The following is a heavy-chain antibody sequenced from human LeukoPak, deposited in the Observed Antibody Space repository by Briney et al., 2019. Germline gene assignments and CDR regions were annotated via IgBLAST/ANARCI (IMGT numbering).Heavy chain of an antibody. Sequence: VASVKVSCKASGYTFTSHDINWVRQAPGQGLEWMGRISPTFGTEQYAQNFQGRVTITADTSTTTVYMELSGLRSEDTAIYFCAKDRGALGTSGSTFESWGQGTLVTVSS. J-gene: IGHJ4*02. CDR1: GYTFTSHD. CDR2: ISPTFGTE. D-gene: IGHD3-10*01. V-gene: IGHV1-69*06. CDR3: AKDRGALGTSGSTFES.